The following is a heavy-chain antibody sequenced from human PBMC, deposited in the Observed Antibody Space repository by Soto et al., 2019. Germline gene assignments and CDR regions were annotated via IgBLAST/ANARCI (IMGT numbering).Heavy chain of an antibody. CDR2: MNPNSGNT. J-gene: IGHJ6*02. CDR3: ARGPGSSDWRFSYYYMDV. D-gene: IGHD6-19*01. CDR1: FTSYD. Sequence: QVQLVQSGAEVKKPGASVKVSCTFTSYDINWVRQATGPGLEWMGWMNPNSGNTRYAQKFQGRVTMTRNTSNFTAYMELSSLRSEDTAVYYCARGPGSSDWRFSYYYMDVWGQGTTVTVSS. V-gene: IGHV1-8*01.